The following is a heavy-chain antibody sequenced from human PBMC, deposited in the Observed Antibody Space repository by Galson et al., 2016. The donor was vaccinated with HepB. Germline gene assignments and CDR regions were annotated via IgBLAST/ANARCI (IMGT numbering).Heavy chain of an antibody. CDR3: ARQKIQSGGNCCDAFDI. CDR1: GGSISSSNYY. J-gene: IGHJ3*02. CDR2: IYYSGST. Sequence: SETLSLTCTASGGSISSSNYYWGWIRQPPGRGLEWIGSIYYSGSTYYNPSPKSRVTISVETSKNQFSLKLTSVTAADTAVYYCARQKIQSGGNCCDAFDIWGQGTMVTVSS. D-gene: IGHD2-15*01. V-gene: IGHV4-39*01.